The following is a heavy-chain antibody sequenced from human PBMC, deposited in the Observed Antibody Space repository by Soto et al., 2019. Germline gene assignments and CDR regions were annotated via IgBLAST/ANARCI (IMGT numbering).Heavy chain of an antibody. CDR3: AKDTIAVAGTEFDY. J-gene: IGHJ4*02. Sequence: QVQLVESGGGVVQPGRSLRLSCAASGFTFSSYGMHWVRQAPGKGLEWVAVISHDGSNQYYADSVKGRFTISRDNSKNTLYLQMNSLRAEDTAVYYCAKDTIAVAGTEFDYWGQGTLVTVSS. V-gene: IGHV3-30*18. D-gene: IGHD6-19*01. CDR2: ISHDGSNQ. CDR1: GFTFSSYG.